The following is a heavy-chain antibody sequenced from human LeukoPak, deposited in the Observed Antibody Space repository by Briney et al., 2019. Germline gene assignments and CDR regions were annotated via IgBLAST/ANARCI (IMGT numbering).Heavy chain of an antibody. CDR3: ARTAAGRALDY. CDR2: ISSSSSYI. J-gene: IGHJ4*02. Sequence: GGSLRLSCAASGFTFDDYAMHWVRQAPGKGLEWVSSISSSSSYIYHADSVKGRFTISRDNAKNSLYLQMNSLRAEDTAVYYCARTAAGRALDYWGQGTLVTVSS. V-gene: IGHV3-21*01. D-gene: IGHD6-13*01. CDR1: GFTFDDYA.